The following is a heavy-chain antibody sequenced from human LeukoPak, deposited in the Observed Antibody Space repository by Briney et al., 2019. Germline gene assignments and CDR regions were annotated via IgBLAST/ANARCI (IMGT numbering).Heavy chain of an antibody. D-gene: IGHD1-1*01. J-gene: IGHJ4*02. Sequence: SETLPLTCTVSGDSVSIYYWSWIRQPPGKGLEWIGYIYYRGNTNYNPSLKSRVTMAVDTSKNRFSLKVSSVTAADTAVYYCARAGNNWSFDYWGQGTLVTVSS. V-gene: IGHV4-59*02. CDR3: ARAGNNWSFDY. CDR1: GDSVSIYY. CDR2: IYYRGNT.